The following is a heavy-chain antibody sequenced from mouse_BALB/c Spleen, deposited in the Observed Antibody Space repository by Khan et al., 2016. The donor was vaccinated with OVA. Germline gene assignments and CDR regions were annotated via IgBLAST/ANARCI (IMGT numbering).Heavy chain of an antibody. D-gene: IGHD2-14*01. J-gene: IGHJ2*01. Sequence: VELVESGPGLAAPSQSLSITCTVSGFSLKNYGVSWVRQPPGKGLEWLGVIWGDGSTNYHSALISRLSISNDNSKSQVFLKLNSLQIDDTATYYGVKRYYYRYLYFDYWGQGTTLTVSS. CDR2: IWGDGST. V-gene: IGHV2-3*01. CDR1: GFSLKNYG. CDR3: VKRYYYRYLYFDY.